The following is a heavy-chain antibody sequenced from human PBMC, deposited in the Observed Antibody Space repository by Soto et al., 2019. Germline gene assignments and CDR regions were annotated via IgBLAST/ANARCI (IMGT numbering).Heavy chain of an antibody. CDR1: GGTFSSYT. CDR2: IIPILGIA. J-gene: IGHJ5*02. V-gene: IGHV1-69*02. D-gene: IGHD4-4*01. CDR3: ERVSALRPDGYSESFDP. Sequence: QVQLVQSGAEVKKPGSSVKVSCKASGGTFSSYTISWVRQAPGQGREWMGRIIPILGIANYAQKFQGRVTITADNTTSTSYQEPSSVRSEETVVYCWERVSALRPDGYSESFDPWGQGTLVTVSS.